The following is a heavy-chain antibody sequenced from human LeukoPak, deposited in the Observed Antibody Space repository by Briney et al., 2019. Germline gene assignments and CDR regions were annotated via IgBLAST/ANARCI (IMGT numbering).Heavy chain of an antibody. CDR1: GFTFSDHA. CDR3: AKVSWLGTLPSYHFDS. CDR2: IRGTGTTT. J-gene: IGHJ4*02. D-gene: IGHD6-19*01. Sequence: GGSLRLSCAASGFTFSDHAMSWVRQAPGKGLEWAPAIRGTGTTTFYAASVKGRFTISRDNSKNTADLQMNSLRAEDTAVYYCAKVSWLGTLPSYHFDSWGQGTQVTVSS. V-gene: IGHV3-23*01.